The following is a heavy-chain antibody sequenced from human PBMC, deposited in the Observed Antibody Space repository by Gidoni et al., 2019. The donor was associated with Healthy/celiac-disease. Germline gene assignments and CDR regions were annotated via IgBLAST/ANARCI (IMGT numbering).Heavy chain of an antibody. CDR1: GGTFSSYA. J-gene: IGHJ5*02. D-gene: IGHD3-16*02. Sequence: QVQLVQSGAEVKKPGSSVKVSCKASGGTFSSYAISWVRQAPGQGLEWMGGIIPIFGTANYAQKFQGRVTITADESTSTAYMELSSLRSEDTAVYYCASGPYTEPNSNYDYIWGSYRPNWFDPWGQGTLVTVSS. CDR2: IIPIFGTA. V-gene: IGHV1-69*01. CDR3: ASGPYTEPNSNYDYIWGSYRPNWFDP.